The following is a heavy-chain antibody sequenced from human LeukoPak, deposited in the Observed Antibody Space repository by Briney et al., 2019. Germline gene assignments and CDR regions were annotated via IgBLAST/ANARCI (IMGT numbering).Heavy chain of an antibody. D-gene: IGHD6-13*01. V-gene: IGHV3-23*01. CDR1: GFTFSSYA. Sequence: GGSLRLSCAASGFTFSSYAMSWVREAPGKGLEWVSAISGSGGSTYYADSVKGRFTISRDNSKNTLYLQMNSLRAEDTAVYYCARDLRSSSWSINYYYYGMDVWGQGTTVTVSS. CDR2: ISGSGGST. J-gene: IGHJ6*02. CDR3: ARDLRSSSWSINYYYYGMDV.